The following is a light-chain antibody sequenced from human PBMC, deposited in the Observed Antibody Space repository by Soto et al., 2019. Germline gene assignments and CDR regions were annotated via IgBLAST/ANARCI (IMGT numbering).Light chain of an antibody. CDR1: QSIRNW. J-gene: IGKJ1*01. CDR2: DAS. V-gene: IGKV1-5*01. CDR3: QQYNTYWT. Sequence: DIQMTQSPSTLSASVGDRVTITCRARQSIRNWLAWYQQQPGKAPKLLIYDASSLESGVPSRFSGSGSGTEFTLTISSLQPDYFATYYCQQYNTYWTFGQGTKVDIK.